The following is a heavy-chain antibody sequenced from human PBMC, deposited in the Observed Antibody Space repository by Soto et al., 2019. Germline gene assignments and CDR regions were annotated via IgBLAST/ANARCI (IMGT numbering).Heavy chain of an antibody. V-gene: IGHV1-3*01. CDR1: GYTFTSYA. CDR2: INAGNGNT. CDR3: ASGPGGPDGPGDY. D-gene: IGHD2-15*01. Sequence: QVQLVQSGAEVKKPGASVNVSCMASGYTFTSYAMHWVRQAPGQRLEWMGWINAGNGNTKYSQKFQGRVTITRDTSASTAYMELSSLRSEDTAVYYCASGPGGPDGPGDYWGQGTLVTVSS. J-gene: IGHJ4*02.